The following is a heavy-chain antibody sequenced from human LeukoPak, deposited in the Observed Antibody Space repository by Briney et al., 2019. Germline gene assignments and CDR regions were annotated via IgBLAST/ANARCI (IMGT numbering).Heavy chain of an antibody. D-gene: IGHD2-15*01. CDR2: IYYSGST. CDR3: ARSDCSGGSCMNN. Sequence: PSETLSLTCTVSGGSISSYYWSWIRQPPGKGLEWSGYIYYSGSTNYNPSLKSRVTISVDKSKDQFYLKLSSVTAADTAVYYCARSDCSGGSCMNNWGQGTLVTVSS. CDR1: GGSISSYY. V-gene: IGHV4-59*08. J-gene: IGHJ4*02.